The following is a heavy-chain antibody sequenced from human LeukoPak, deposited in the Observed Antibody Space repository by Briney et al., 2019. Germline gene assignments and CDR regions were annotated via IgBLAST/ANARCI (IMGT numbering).Heavy chain of an antibody. D-gene: IGHD5-18*01. CDR3: VTYRQVMLPFEA. Sequence: PGGSLRLSCAASGFTFSTFAMLWVRQPRGKGLGWVSSIFPSGGEIHYADSVRGRFTISRDNSKSTLSLQMNSLRAEDTAIYYCVTYRQVMLPFEAWGQGTLVTVSS. J-gene: IGHJ5*02. V-gene: IGHV3-23*01. CDR2: IFPSGGEI. CDR1: GFTFSTFA.